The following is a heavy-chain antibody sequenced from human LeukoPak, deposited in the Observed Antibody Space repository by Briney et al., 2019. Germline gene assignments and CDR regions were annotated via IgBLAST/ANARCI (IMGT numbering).Heavy chain of an antibody. V-gene: IGHV4-39*01. CDR3: ARLHGDYLPHYFDY. CDR1: GGSISSGGYY. Sequence: NPSETLSLTCTVSGGSISSGGYYWNWIRQHPGKGLEWIGYIYYSGSTYYNPSLKSRVTISVDTSKNQFSLKLSSVTAADTAVYYCARLHGDYLPHYFDYWGQGTLVTVSA. CDR2: IYYSGST. J-gene: IGHJ4*02. D-gene: IGHD4-17*01.